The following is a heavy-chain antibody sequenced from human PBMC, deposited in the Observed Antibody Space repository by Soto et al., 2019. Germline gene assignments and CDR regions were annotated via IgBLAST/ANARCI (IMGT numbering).Heavy chain of an antibody. CDR1: GGSFSGYY. Sequence: QVRLQQWDTGLLKSSETLSLTCAVYGGSFSGYYWSWLRQPPGKGLEWIGEINHSGSTNYNPSLKSRVTISVDTSKNQFSLKVTSVTAADTAVYYCATANWSHHYFDPWGQGTLVTVSS. CDR2: INHSGST. J-gene: IGHJ5*02. D-gene: IGHD1-1*01. CDR3: ATANWSHHYFDP. V-gene: IGHV4-34*01.